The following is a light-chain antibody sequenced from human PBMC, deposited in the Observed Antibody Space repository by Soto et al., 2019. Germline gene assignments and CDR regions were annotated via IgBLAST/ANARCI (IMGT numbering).Light chain of an antibody. CDR1: QSISNY. Sequence: DIEMTQSPATLSASLGDRATLSCRASQSISNYLAWYQQKPGQAPRLLIHGASTRDTGIPARFSGSGSGTEFTLTISGRQSEDLAVYYGQRQSSWPRTFGQGT. J-gene: IGKJ1*01. CDR2: GAS. CDR3: QRQSSWPRT. V-gene: IGKV3-15*01.